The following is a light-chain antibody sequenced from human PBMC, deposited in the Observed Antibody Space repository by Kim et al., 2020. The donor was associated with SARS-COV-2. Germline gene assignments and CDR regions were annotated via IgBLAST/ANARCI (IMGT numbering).Light chain of an antibody. CDR2: DAS. J-gene: IGKJ2*01. CDR3: QQRRTWPLT. V-gene: IGKV3-11*01. CDR1: QYIDNW. Sequence: EIVLTQSPVTLSLSPGKRATLSCRASQYIDNWLAWYQQKPGQVPRLLIYDASNRATGIPARFSGSGSGTDFTLTISSLEPEDFAVYYCQQRRTWPLTFGKGTKLEIK.